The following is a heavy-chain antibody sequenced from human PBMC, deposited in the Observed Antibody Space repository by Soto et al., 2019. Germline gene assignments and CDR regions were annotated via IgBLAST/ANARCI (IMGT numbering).Heavy chain of an antibody. CDR1: GGSISISTYH. J-gene: IGHJ6*03. V-gene: IGHV4-39*01. D-gene: IGHD6-13*01. CDR3: ARHIAAASQWPVDYMDV. Sequence: QLQLQESGPGLVKPSETLSLTCTVSGGSISISTYHWGWIRQPPGKGLEWIGSINYSGSTYYNPSFKSRVTLSVDASENQCSLMLSSVTAADTAVYYCARHIAAASQWPVDYMDVWGKGTTVTVSS. CDR2: INYSGST.